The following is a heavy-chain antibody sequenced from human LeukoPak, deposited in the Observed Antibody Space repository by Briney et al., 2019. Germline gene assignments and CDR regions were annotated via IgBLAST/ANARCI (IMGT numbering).Heavy chain of an antibody. J-gene: IGHJ3*02. Sequence: PGGSLRLSCAASGFTVSSNYMSWVRQAPGKGLEWVSVIYSGGSTYYADSVKGRFTISRDNSKNTLNLQMSSLSAEDTAVYYCVKSRGYTYGGDAFDIWGQGTMLTVSS. CDR3: VKSRGYTYGGDAFDI. CDR1: GFTVSSNY. V-gene: IGHV3-53*01. D-gene: IGHD5-18*01. CDR2: IYSGGST.